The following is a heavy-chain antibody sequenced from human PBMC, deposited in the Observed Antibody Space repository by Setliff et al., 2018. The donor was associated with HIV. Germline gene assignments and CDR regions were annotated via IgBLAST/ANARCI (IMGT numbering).Heavy chain of an antibody. D-gene: IGHD4-17*01. Sequence: GESLKISCKGSEYTFTSYWIAWVRQIPGKGLEWMGIIYPGDSDTRYSPSFQGQVTISADKSISTAYLQWSSLKASDTAMYYCARLSTTVTPYYGMDVWGQGTLVTVSS. CDR2: IYPGDSDT. V-gene: IGHV5-51*01. CDR1: EYTFTSYW. CDR3: ARLSTTVTPYYGMDV. J-gene: IGHJ6*02.